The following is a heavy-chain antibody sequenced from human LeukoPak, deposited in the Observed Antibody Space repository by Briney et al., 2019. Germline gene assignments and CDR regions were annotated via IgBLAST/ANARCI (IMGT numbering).Heavy chain of an antibody. D-gene: IGHD3-10*01. Sequence: PSETLSLTCAVYGGSFSGYYGGWIRQPPGGGREWVGEINHRGSTTYKPSLKSRLTISVDPSQNQFSLKLTSVTAADTAVYYCARGRRITMVRGVGSFDYSGQGTLLTVSS. CDR2: INHRGST. V-gene: IGHV4-34*01. CDR3: ARGRRITMVRGVGSFDY. CDR1: GGSFSGYY. J-gene: IGHJ4*02.